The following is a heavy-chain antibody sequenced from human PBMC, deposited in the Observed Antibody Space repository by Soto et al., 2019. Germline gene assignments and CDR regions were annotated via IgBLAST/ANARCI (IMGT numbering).Heavy chain of an antibody. Sequence: QVQLVESGGGVVQPGRSLRLSCAASGFTFSSYAMHWVRQAPGKGLEWVAVISYDGSNKYYADSVKGRFTISRDNSKNTLYVQMNSLRAEDTAVYYCAKGRNYYDSSGYYDYWGQGTLVTVSS. CDR3: AKGRNYYDSSGYYDY. V-gene: IGHV3-30-3*01. CDR2: ISYDGSNK. J-gene: IGHJ4*02. CDR1: GFTFSSYA. D-gene: IGHD3-22*01.